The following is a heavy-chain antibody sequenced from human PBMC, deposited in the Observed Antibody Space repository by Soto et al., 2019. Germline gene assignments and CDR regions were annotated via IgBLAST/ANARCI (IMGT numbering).Heavy chain of an antibody. Sequence: QLQLQESGPGLVKPSETLSLTCTVSGGSISSSRCHWGWIRQPPGKGLEWIASIKYSGTTFYNPSPKSRVTLSVDTPKNPFALKLSSVTAAATAVYYCARHGITGIYYDAFDTWGQGTMVTVSS. CDR3: ARHGITGIYYDAFDT. CDR2: IKYSGTT. J-gene: IGHJ3*02. V-gene: IGHV4-39*01. D-gene: IGHD1-26*01. CDR1: GGSISSSRCH.